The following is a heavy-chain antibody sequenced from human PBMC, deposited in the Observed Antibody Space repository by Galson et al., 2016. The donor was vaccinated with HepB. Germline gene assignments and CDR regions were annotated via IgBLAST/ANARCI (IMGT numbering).Heavy chain of an antibody. J-gene: IGHJ6*02. V-gene: IGHV3-74*01. D-gene: IGHD1-1*01. CDR3: SNDGGYHDMDV. CDR1: GFSIRNHW. Sequence: SLRLSCAASGFSIRNHWMHWVRQAPGKGLVLVSRINPKADVTRYADSVEGRFSISKDNAKNTVYLQMNSLRAEDTALYYCSNDGGYHDMDVWGQGTTVTVSS. CDR2: INPKADVT.